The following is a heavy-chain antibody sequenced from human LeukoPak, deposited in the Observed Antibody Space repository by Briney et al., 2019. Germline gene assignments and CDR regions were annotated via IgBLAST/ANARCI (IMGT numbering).Heavy chain of an antibody. J-gene: IGHJ6*02. D-gene: IGHD6-13*01. Sequence: GGSLRLSCAASGFTFSSYSMNWVRQALGKGLEWVSYISSSSSTIYYADSVKGRFTISRDNAKNSLYLQMNSLRDEDTAVYYCARWDRIAGDYGMDVWGQGTTVTVSS. CDR3: ARWDRIAGDYGMDV. CDR1: GFTFSSYS. CDR2: ISSSSSTI. V-gene: IGHV3-48*02.